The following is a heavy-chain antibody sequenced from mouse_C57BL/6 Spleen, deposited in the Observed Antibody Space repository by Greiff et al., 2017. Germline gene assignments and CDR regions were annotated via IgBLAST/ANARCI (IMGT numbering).Heavy chain of an antibody. D-gene: IGHD1-1*01. CDR1: GYSFSSYW. CDR2: IYPGDGAP. J-gene: IGHJ4*01. V-gene: IGHV1-80*01. CDR3: ARSSGKDAMDY. Sequence: QVQLQQSGAELVTPGASVKISCKASGYSFSSYWLNWVKQRPGKGLAWIGQIYPGDGAPNYNGKFKGKATLTADKSSSTAYMQLSSLTSEDSAVYFCARSSGKDAMDYWGQGTSVTVSS.